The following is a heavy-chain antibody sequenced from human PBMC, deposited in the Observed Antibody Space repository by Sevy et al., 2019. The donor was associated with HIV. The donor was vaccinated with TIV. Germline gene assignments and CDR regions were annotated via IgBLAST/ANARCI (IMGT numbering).Heavy chain of an antibody. CDR1: GGSISSGLYS. D-gene: IGHD4-17*01. Sequence: SQTLSLTCAVSGGSISSGLYSWNWIRQPPGRGLEWIGYIYHTGNTYYNPSLKTRVTISVDRSKNQFSLRLTSVTAADTAVYYCARDSGDYPYFFDHWGQGTLVTVSS. CDR3: ARDSGDYPYFFDH. CDR2: IYHTGNT. V-gene: IGHV4-30-2*01. J-gene: IGHJ4*02.